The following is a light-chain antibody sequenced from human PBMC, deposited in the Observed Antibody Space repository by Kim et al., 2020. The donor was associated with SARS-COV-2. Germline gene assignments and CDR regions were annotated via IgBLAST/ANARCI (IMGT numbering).Light chain of an antibody. CDR1: QNITSF. V-gene: IGKV1-8*01. J-gene: IGKJ4*01. Sequence: ASTGDRVTITCRASQNITSFLAWYQQKPGKGPKFLIYAASTLQSGVPSRFTGSGSGTDFTLTISCLQSEDFATYYCQQYYSYPLTFGGGTKVDIK. CDR2: AAS. CDR3: QQYYSYPLT.